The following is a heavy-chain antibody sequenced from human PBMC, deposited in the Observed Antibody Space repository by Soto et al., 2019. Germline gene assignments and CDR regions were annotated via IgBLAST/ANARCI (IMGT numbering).Heavy chain of an antibody. J-gene: IGHJ5*02. D-gene: IGHD4-17*01. Sequence: SVKVSCKASGYTFTYRYLHWVRQAPGQSLEWMGWITPFNGNTNYAQKFQDRVTITRDRSMSTAYMELSSLRSEDTAMYYCALTNPPYGDSVGGWFDPWGQGTLVTVSS. CDR1: GYTFTYRY. V-gene: IGHV1-45*02. CDR2: ITPFNGNT. CDR3: ALTNPPYGDSVGGWFDP.